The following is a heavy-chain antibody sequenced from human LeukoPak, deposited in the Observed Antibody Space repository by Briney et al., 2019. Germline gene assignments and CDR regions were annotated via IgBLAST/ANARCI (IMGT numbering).Heavy chain of an antibody. V-gene: IGHV4-34*01. CDR3: ARGPVVDYFDGSGYYYFDS. D-gene: IGHD3-22*01. Sequence: PSETLSLTCAVFGGSYSGYYWTWIRQPPGKGLEWIGEINHSESTNYNPSLKSRVTISVDTSKHQFSLRLNSVTAADTAVYYCARGPVVDYFDGSGYYYFDSWGQGTPVTVSS. CDR2: INHSEST. CDR1: GGSYSGYY. J-gene: IGHJ4*02.